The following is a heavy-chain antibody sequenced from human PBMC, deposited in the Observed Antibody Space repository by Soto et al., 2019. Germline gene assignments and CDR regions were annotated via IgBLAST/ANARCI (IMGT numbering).Heavy chain of an antibody. CDR2: IMPVFRRP. V-gene: IGHV1-69*12. CDR3: ARDKDRQQLGGNYYYILDV. CDR1: GGTFRTSA. J-gene: IGHJ6*02. D-gene: IGHD3-3*02. Sequence: QVQLVQSGAEVKKPGSSVKVSCKASGGTFRTSAISWVRQAPGQGLECVGGIMPVFRRPKYAQNFQGRVTITADESTSTAYMELSSLRSDDTAVYYCARDKDRQQLGGNYYYILDVWDQGTAVTVSS.